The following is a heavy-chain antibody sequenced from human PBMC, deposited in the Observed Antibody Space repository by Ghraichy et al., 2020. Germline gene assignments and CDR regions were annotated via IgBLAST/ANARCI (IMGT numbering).Heavy chain of an antibody. Sequence: ASVKVSCKVSGYTLTELSMHWVLQAPGKGLEWMGGFDPEDGETIYAQKFQGRVTMTEDTSTDTAYMELSSLRSEDTAVYYCATTGYDFWSGYQVGLDYYYMDVWGKGTTVTVSS. CDR3: ATTGYDFWSGYQVGLDYYYMDV. V-gene: IGHV1-24*01. J-gene: IGHJ6*03. CDR2: FDPEDGET. D-gene: IGHD3-3*01. CDR1: GYTLTELS.